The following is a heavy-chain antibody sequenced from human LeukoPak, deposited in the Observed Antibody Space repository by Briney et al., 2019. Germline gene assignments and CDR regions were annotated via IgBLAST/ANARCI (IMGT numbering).Heavy chain of an antibody. CDR1: GFTFSNYW. CDR3: ARTLRFFRFLDV. CDR2: IKPDGSET. D-gene: IGHD3-3*01. J-gene: IGHJ6*02. Sequence: GGSLRLSCAASGFTFSNYWMSWGRQAPEKGLEWVANIKPDGSETYSVDSVKGRFTISRDNAKNSLYLQMNSLRAEDTAVYYCARTLRFFRFLDVWGQGTTVTVSS. V-gene: IGHV3-7*03.